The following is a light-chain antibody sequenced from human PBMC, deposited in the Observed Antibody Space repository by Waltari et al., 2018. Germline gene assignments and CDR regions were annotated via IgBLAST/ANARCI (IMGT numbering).Light chain of an antibody. CDR3: LLYHSGAQLWV. CDR1: TGAVTSGYF. Sequence: QTVVTQEPSLTVSPGGTVTLTCASSTGAVTSGYFPIWFQQKPGQAPRPLIYSPSNKHSLTPARFSGSRLGDKAALTLSAGQPEDEAEYYCLLYHSGAQLWVFGGGTKLTVL. V-gene: IGLV7-43*01. J-gene: IGLJ3*02. CDR2: SPS.